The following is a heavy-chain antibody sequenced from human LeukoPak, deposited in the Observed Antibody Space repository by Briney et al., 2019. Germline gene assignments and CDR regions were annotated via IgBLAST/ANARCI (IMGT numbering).Heavy chain of an antibody. J-gene: IGHJ5*02. CDR1: GYSISSGYY. CDR3: PRSLVATIVDWFDP. V-gene: IGHV4-38-2*01. D-gene: IGHD5-12*01. CDR2: IYHSGST. Sequence: SETLSLTCAVSGYSISSGYYWGWIRQPPGKGLEWIGSIYHSGSTYYNPSLKSRVTISVDTSKNQFSLKLSSVTAADTAVYYCPRSLVATIVDWFDPWGQGTLVTVSS.